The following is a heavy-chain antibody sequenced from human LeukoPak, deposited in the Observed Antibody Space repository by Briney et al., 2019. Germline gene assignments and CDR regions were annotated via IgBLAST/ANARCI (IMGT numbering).Heavy chain of an antibody. J-gene: IGHJ4*02. CDR1: GFTLRSYA. CDR3: AKDRFYGDTYFDY. Sequence: GGSLRLSCAASGFTLRSYAMSWVRQAPGKELEWVSAISGSGGSTYYADSVKGRLTISRDNSKNTLYLQMNSLRAEDTAIYYCAKDRFYGDTYFDYWGQGTLVTVSS. CDR2: ISGSGGST. V-gene: IGHV3-23*01. D-gene: IGHD4-17*01.